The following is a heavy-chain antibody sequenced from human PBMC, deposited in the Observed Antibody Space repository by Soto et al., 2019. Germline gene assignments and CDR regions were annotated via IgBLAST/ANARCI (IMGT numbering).Heavy chain of an antibody. V-gene: IGHV3-21*01. J-gene: IGHJ4*02. D-gene: IGHD1-26*01. CDR1: GFTFSSYA. CDR3: ARGLIVGASPSDY. CDR2: ISSSSSYT. Sequence: LRLSCAASGFTFSSYAMSWVRQAPGKGLEWVSAISSSSSYTNYADSVKGRFTISRDNAKNSLYLQMNSLRAEDTAVYYCARGLIVGASPSDYWGQGTLVTVSS.